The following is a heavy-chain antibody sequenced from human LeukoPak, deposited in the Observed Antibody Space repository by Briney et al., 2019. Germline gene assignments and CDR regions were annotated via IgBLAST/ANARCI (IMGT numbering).Heavy chain of an antibody. CDR3: ARARFGELLLDY. J-gene: IGHJ4*02. CDR1: GFTFSSSA. V-gene: IGHV3-23*01. Sequence: PGGSLRLSCAASGFTFSSSAMSWVRQAPGKGLEWVSSISGSGSGGSTYYADSVKGRFTISRDNAKNSLYLQMNSLRAEDTAVYYCARARFGELLLDYWSQGTLVTVSS. CDR2: ISGSGSGGST. D-gene: IGHD3-10*01.